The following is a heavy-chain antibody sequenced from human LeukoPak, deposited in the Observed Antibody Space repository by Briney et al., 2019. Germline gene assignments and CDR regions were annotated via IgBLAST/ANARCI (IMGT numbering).Heavy chain of an antibody. CDR1: GFTFSSYS. Sequence: GGSLTLSCAVSGFTFSSYSMNWVRQAPAKGLECVSYNSSNTTAIYYTDSVKSRLTISRDNAKHPLFPQMHSLRDEDTGVYYCARDRMMGYWGQGTLVTVSS. CDR2: NSSNTTAI. D-gene: IGHD3-16*01. CDR3: ARDRMMGY. J-gene: IGHJ4*02. V-gene: IGHV3-48*02.